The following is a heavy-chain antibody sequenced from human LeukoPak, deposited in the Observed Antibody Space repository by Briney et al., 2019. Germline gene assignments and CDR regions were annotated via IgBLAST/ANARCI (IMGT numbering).Heavy chain of an antibody. CDR1: GGSISSYY. Sequence: SETLSLTCTVSGGSISSYYWSWLRQPPGKGLEWIGYIYYSGSTNYNPSLNSRVTISVDTSKNQFSLKLSSVTAADTAVYYCAGDLRDCSSTSCYMDHDAFDIWGQGTMVTVSS. CDR2: IYYSGST. CDR3: AGDLRDCSSTSCYMDHDAFDI. V-gene: IGHV4-59*01. D-gene: IGHD2-2*02. J-gene: IGHJ3*02.